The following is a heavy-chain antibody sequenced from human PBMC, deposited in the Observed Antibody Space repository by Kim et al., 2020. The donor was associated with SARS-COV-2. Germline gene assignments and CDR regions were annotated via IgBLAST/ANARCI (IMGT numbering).Heavy chain of an antibody. CDR3: ARGYYYDSSGYYSDYYYGMDV. D-gene: IGHD3-22*01. CDR2: IIPIFGTA. Sequence: SVKVSCKASGGTFSSYAISWVRQAPGQGLEWMGGIIPIFGTANYAQKFQGRVTITADESTSTAYMELSSLRSEDTAVYYCARGYYYDSSGYYSDYYYGMDVWGQGTTVTVSS. V-gene: IGHV1-69*13. J-gene: IGHJ6*02. CDR1: GGTFSSYA.